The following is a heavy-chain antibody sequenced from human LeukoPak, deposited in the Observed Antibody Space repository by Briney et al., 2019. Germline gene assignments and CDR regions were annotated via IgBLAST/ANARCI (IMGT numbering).Heavy chain of an antibody. D-gene: IGHD2-15*01. CDR3: AKAPVTTCSGAYCYPFVY. Sequence: GGSLRLSCAASGFTLSSYAMSWVRQGPGKGLEWVSAISVSGNTYHADSVKGRFTISRDSSKNTLYLQINSLRAGDAAVYYCAKAPVTTCSGAYCYPFVYWSQGTLVTVSS. CDR2: ISVSGNT. J-gene: IGHJ4*02. V-gene: IGHV3-23*01. CDR1: GFTLSSYA.